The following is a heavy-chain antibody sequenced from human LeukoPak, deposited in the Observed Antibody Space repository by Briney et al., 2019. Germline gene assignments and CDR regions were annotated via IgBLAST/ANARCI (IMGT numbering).Heavy chain of an antibody. D-gene: IGHD3-3*01. J-gene: IGHJ4*02. CDR2: IYYSGST. CDR3: ACTYYDFWSGYPGARGFDY. CDR1: GGSISSGDYY. Sequence: PSETLSLTCTVSGGSISSGDYYWSWIRPPPGKGLEWIGYIYYSGSTYYNPSLKSRVTISVDTSKNQFSLKLSSVTAADMAVYYCACTYYDFWSGYPGARGFDYWGQGTLVTVSS. V-gene: IGHV4-30-4*08.